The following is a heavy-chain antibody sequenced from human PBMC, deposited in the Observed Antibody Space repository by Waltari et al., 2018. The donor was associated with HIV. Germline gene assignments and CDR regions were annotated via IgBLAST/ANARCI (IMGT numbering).Heavy chain of an antibody. V-gene: IGHV4-59*01. CDR1: GGSISGYY. CDR3: ARSRTGYGGTDS. D-gene: IGHD5-12*01. J-gene: IGHJ5*02. CDR2: VYYSGST. Sequence: QVQLQESGPGLLKPSETLSLTCTVSGGSISGYYWNWIRQPPGKGLEWIGYVYYSGSTIYNPSPKTRVTISLDTPKNQFSLKMNSATAADTAVYYCARSRTGYGGTDSWGQGTLVTVSS.